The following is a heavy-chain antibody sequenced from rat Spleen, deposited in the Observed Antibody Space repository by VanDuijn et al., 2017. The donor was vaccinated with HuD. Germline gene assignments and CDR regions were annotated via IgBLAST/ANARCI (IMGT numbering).Heavy chain of an antibody. CDR3: ARHGGYTTDYYYLDY. Sequence: EVQLVESGGGLVQPGRSLKLSCVTSGFTFHNYWMTWIRQAPGKGLEWISSITTTGGSTYYSGSVKGRFTISRDNAKSTLYLQMDSLRSEDTATYYCARHGGYTTDYYYLDYWGQGVMVTVSS. V-gene: IGHV5-31*01. CDR1: GFTFHNYW. D-gene: IGHD1-6*01. CDR2: ITTTGGST. J-gene: IGHJ2*01.